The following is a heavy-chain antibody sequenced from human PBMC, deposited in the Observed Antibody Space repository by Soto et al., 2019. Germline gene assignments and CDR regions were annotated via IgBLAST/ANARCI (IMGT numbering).Heavy chain of an antibody. CDR3: ARVSSSSRARFDY. CDR1: GGSFSGYY. V-gene: IGHV4-34*01. Sequence: SETLSLTCAVYGGSFSGYYWSWIRQPPGKGLEWIGEINHSGSTNYNPSLKSRVTISVDTSKNQFSLKLSSVTAADTAVYYCARVSSSSRARFDYWGQGTMVTVYS. J-gene: IGHJ4*02. D-gene: IGHD6-6*01. CDR2: INHSGST.